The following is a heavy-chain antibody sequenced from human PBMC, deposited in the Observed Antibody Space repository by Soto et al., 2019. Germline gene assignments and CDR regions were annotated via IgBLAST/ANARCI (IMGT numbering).Heavy chain of an antibody. CDR3: ARWTAVVTAGGWFDP. CDR2: IIPILGIA. Sequence: QVQLVQSGAEVKKPGSSVKVSCKASGGTFSSYTISWVRQAPGQGLEWMGRIIPILGIANYAQKFQGRVTITADKSTSTAYMELSSLRSEDTAVYYCARWTAVVTAGGWFDPWGQGTLVTVSS. V-gene: IGHV1-69*02. J-gene: IGHJ5*02. D-gene: IGHD2-15*01. CDR1: GGTFSSYT.